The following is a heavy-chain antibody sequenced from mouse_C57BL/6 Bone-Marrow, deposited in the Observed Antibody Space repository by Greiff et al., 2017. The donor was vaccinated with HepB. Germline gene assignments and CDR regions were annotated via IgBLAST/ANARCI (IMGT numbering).Heavy chain of an antibody. CDR1: GFNIKDYY. D-gene: IGHD1-1*01. CDR3: ARSHFYYGSSLDWYFDV. J-gene: IGHJ1*03. CDR2: IDPEDGET. Sequence: VQLQQSGAELVKPGASVKLSCTASGFNIKDYYMHWVKQRTEQGLEWIGRIDPEDGETKYAPKFQGKATITADTSSNTAFLQLRSLNSEATAVYYCARSHFYYGSSLDWYFDVWGTGTTVTVSS. V-gene: IGHV14-2*01.